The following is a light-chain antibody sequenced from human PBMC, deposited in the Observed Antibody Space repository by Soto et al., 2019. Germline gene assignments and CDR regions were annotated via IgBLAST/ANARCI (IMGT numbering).Light chain of an antibody. CDR2: GAS. V-gene: IGKV3-15*01. CDR1: ERVSSN. Sequence: EIVMTQSPATLSVSPGERATLSCRASERVSSNLAWYQQKPGQAPRLLIYGASTRATGIPARISGSGSGTGLTLTIVSLQSADFAVYYCQQYNQWRTFGEGTKVEVK. CDR3: QQYNQWRT. J-gene: IGKJ1*01.